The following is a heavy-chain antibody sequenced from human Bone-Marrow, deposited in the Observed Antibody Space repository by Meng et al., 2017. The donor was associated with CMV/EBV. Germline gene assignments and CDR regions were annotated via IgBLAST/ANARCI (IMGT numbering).Heavy chain of an antibody. CDR1: GGSISSSY. Sequence: ESLKISCTVSGGSISSSYWSWIRQPPGEGLECIGYMYYSGSTNYNPSLKSRVTISVDTSNNQFSLKLSSVTAADTAVYYCARLRGSGTYYKVGFDYWGQGTLVTVSS. J-gene: IGHJ4*02. CDR3: ARLRGSGTYYKVGFDY. D-gene: IGHD3-10*01. CDR2: MYYSGST. V-gene: IGHV4-59*01.